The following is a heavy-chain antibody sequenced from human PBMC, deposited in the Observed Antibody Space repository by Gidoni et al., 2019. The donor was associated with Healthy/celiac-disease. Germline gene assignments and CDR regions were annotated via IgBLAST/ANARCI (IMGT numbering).Heavy chain of an antibody. D-gene: IGHD3-3*01. CDR1: GFTSSNAW. V-gene: IGHV3-15*01. CDR3: TTDLTRITIFGVVIPRFDY. CDR2: IKSKTDGGTT. J-gene: IGHJ4*02. Sequence: ELQLVESGGGLVKPGGSLILSCPPSGFTSSNAWISWVRQAPGKGPEWVGRIKSKTDGGTTDYAAPVKGRFTISRDDSKNTLYLQMNSLKTEDTAVYYCTTDLTRITIFGVVIPRFDYWGQGTLVTVSS.